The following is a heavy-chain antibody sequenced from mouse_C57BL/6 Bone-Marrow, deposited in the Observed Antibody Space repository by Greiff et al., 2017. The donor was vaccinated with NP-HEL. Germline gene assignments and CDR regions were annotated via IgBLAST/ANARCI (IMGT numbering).Heavy chain of an antibody. V-gene: IGHV1-74*01. CDR1: GYTFTSYW. CDR3: AIWDGYYCYFDY. Sequence: QVHVKQPGAELVKPGASVKVSCKASGYTFTSYWMHWVKQRPGQGLEWIGRIHPSDSDTNYNQKFKGKATLTVDKSSSTAYMQLSSLTSEDSAVYYCAIWDGYYCYFDYWGQGTTLTVSS. D-gene: IGHD2-3*01. J-gene: IGHJ2*01. CDR2: IHPSDSDT.